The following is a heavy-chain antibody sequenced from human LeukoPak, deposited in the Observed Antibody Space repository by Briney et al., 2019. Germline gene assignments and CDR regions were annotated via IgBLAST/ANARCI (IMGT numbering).Heavy chain of an antibody. CDR1: GFTFSSYA. CDR2: IPYDGSNK. Sequence: PGGSLRLSCAASGFTFSSYAMHWVRQAPGKGLEWVAVIPYDGSNKYYADSVKGRFTISRDNSKNTLYLQMNSLRAEDTAVYYCASGSLIPADYWGQGTLVTVSS. CDR3: ASGSLIPADY. D-gene: IGHD1-26*01. V-gene: IGHV3-30*01. J-gene: IGHJ4*02.